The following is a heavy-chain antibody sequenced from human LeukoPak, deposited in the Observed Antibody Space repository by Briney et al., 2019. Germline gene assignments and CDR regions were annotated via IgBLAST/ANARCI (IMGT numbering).Heavy chain of an antibody. Sequence: SVKGRFTISRDNAKNSLYLQMNSLRAEDTAVYYCASVGRRGYSSGWAFDYWGQGTLVTVSS. J-gene: IGHJ4*02. D-gene: IGHD6-19*01. CDR3: ASVGRRGYSSGWAFDY. V-gene: IGHV3-48*03.